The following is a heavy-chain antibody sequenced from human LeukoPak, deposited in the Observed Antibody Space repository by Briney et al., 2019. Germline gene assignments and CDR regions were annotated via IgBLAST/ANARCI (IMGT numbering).Heavy chain of an antibody. D-gene: IGHD4-23*01. CDR1: GGSISSYY. CDR3: AMTTLVTSDPYFDY. CDR2: IYYSGST. J-gene: IGHJ4*02. V-gene: IGHV4-59*01. Sequence: SETLSLTCTVSGGSISSYYWSWIRQPPGKGLEWIGYIYYSGSTNYNPSLKSRVTISVDTSKNQFSPKLCSVTAADTAVYYCAMTTLVTSDPYFDYWGQGTLVTVSS.